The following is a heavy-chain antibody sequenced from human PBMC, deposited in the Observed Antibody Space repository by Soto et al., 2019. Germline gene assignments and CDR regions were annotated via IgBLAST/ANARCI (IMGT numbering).Heavy chain of an antibody. CDR2: IYYSGST. CDR3: ARLGYGVHAFDI. CDR1: GGSISSSSYY. V-gene: IGHV4-39*01. D-gene: IGHD4-17*01. Sequence: QLQLQESGPGLVKPSETLSLTCTVSGGSISSSSYYWGWIRQPPGKGLEWIGSIYYSGSTYYNPSLKSRVTISVDTSKNQFSLKLSSVTAADTAVYYCARLGYGVHAFDIWGQGTMVTVSS. J-gene: IGHJ3*02.